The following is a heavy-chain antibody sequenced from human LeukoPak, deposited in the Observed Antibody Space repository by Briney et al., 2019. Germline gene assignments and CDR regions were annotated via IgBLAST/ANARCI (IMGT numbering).Heavy chain of an antibody. V-gene: IGHV5-51*01. CDR3: ARHLRGLDL. CDR2: IYAADSDT. Sequence: GESLRISCQGSGNSFNNYWISWVRQMPGKGLEWMAIIYAADSDTRYSPSFQGQVTLSVDKSISIVYVQWSSLKASDTAVYYCARHLRGLDLWGQGTLVTVSS. J-gene: IGHJ5*02. CDR1: GNSFNNYW. D-gene: IGHD3-10*01.